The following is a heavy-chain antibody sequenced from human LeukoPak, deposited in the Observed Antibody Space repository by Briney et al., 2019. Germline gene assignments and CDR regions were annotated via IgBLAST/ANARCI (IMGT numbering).Heavy chain of an antibody. J-gene: IGHJ1*01. D-gene: IGHD2-2*01. Sequence: ASVKVSCKASGGTLSSYAISWVRQAPGQGLEWMGGIIPIFGTANYAQKFQGRVTITADESTSTAYMELSSPRSEDTAVYYCARAPQDIVVVPAPFAEYFQHWGQGTLVTVSS. V-gene: IGHV1-69*13. CDR3: ARAPQDIVVVPAPFAEYFQH. CDR1: GGTLSSYA. CDR2: IIPIFGTA.